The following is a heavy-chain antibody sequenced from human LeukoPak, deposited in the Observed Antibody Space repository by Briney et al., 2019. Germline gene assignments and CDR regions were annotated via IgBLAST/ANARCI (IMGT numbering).Heavy chain of an antibody. CDR3: AIIEVPIPGRYQIDV. D-gene: IGHD2-2*02. J-gene: IGHJ6*03. CDR2: ISWNSGVV. V-gene: IGHV3-9*01. CDR1: GFIFEYYS. Sequence: GGSLRLSCAASGFIFEYYSMHCVRQAPGKGLEWVSGISWNSGVVGYMDSVKGRFTISRDNGKNSLYLQMSSLKVEDTALYYCAIIEVPIPGRYQIDVWGKGITVTVSS.